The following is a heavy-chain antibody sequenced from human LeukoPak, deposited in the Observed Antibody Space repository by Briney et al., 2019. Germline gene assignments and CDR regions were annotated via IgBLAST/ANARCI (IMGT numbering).Heavy chain of an antibody. CDR3: ALSGVQLVYSLFHY. D-gene: IGHD1-1*01. V-gene: IGHV3-23*01. J-gene: IGHJ4*02. CDR2: ISGSGDST. CDR1: RFTYNNFA. Sequence: PGGSLRLSCAASRFTYNNFAMSWVRQAPGRGLEWVSTISGSGDSTYYADSVKGRFTISRDNSKNTLYLQMNSLRAEDTAVYYCALSGVQLVYSLFHYWGQGTLVTVSS.